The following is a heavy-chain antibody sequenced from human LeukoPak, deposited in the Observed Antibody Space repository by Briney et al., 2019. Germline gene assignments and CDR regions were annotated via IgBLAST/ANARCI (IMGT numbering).Heavy chain of an antibody. Sequence: SETLSLTCTVSGGSISSYYWSWIRQPPGKGLEWIGYIYYSGSTNYNPSLKSRVTISVDTSKNQFSLRLSSVTAADTAVYYCATYSTGPGGSYCANWGQGTLFTVSS. CDR2: IYYSGST. CDR1: GGSISSYY. CDR3: ATYSTGPGGSYCAN. J-gene: IGHJ4*02. V-gene: IGHV4-59*08. D-gene: IGHD2-8*02.